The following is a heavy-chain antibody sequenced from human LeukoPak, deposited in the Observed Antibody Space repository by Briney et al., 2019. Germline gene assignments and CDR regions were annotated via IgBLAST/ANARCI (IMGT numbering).Heavy chain of an antibody. J-gene: IGHJ6*02. CDR2: IYYSGST. Sequence: SETLSLTCTVSGGSISSGDYYWSWIRQPPGKGLEWIGYIYYSGSTYYNPSLKSRVTISVDTSKNQFSLKLSSVTAADTAVYYCARSYDSSGYYYYGMDVWGQGTTVTVSS. CDR1: GGSISSGDYY. D-gene: IGHD3-22*01. CDR3: ARSYDSSGYYYYGMDV. V-gene: IGHV4-30-4*01.